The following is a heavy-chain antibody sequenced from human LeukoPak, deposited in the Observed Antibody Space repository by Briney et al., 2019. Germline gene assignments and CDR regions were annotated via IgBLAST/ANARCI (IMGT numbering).Heavy chain of an antibody. Sequence: PGGSLRLSCSASGFTFSNFFMHWVRQAPGKGLEYVSSISADGGSTFYADSVKGRFTISRDNSKNTLYLQMNSLRAEDTAVYYCARARDAYFDYWGQGTLVTVSS. CDR3: ARARDAYFDY. D-gene: IGHD5-24*01. J-gene: IGHJ4*02. V-gene: IGHV3-64*04. CDR2: ISADGGST. CDR1: GFTFSNFF.